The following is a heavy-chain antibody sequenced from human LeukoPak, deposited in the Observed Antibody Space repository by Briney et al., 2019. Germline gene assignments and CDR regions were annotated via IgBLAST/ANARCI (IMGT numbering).Heavy chain of an antibody. CDR1: GGFISSSSYY. J-gene: IGHJ4*02. CDR2: IYYSGST. V-gene: IGHV4-39*01. Sequence: ASETLSLTCTVSGGFISSSSYYWGWIRQPPGKGLEWIGSIYYSGSTYYNPSLKSRVTISVDTSKNQFSLKLSSVTAADTAVYYCARLTVDTADISYFDYWGQGTLVTVSS. D-gene: IGHD5-18*01. CDR3: ARLTVDTADISYFDY.